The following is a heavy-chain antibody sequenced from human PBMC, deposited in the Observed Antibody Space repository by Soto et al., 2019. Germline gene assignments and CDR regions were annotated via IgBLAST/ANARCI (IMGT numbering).Heavy chain of an antibody. CDR2: INHSGST. CDR1: GGSFSGYY. Sequence: SETLSLTCAVYGGSFSGYYWSWIREPPGKGLEWIGEINHSGSTNYNPSLKSRVTISVDTSKNQFSLKLSSVTAADTAVYYCARAHRYYYDSSGYYLDYWGQGTVVTVS. D-gene: IGHD3-22*01. V-gene: IGHV4-34*01. J-gene: IGHJ4*02. CDR3: ARAHRYYYDSSGYYLDY.